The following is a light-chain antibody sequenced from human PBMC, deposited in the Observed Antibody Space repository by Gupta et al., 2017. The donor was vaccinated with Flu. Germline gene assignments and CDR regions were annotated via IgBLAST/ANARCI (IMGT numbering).Light chain of an antibody. CDR2: AAS. CDR3: QQSDSIPLT. Sequence: DIQRTQSPSAMSASVGDRVTITCLASQSIMSYFSWLQQKPEKAPKLLIYAASTLQSGVPSRFTGSGTETAFSLNISSLQPQDFSSYYCQQSDSIPLTFGQGSKVEIK. CDR1: QSIMSY. J-gene: IGKJ1*01. V-gene: IGKV1-39*01.